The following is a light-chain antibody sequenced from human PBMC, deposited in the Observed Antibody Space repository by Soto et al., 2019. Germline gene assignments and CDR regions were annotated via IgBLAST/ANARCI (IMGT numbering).Light chain of an antibody. J-gene: IGKJ5*01. CDR2: GAS. Sequence: EIVMTQSPATLSVSPGEGATLSCRASQSVSSNLAWYQQKPGQAPRLLISGASTRATGIPARFSGSGSGTEFTLTISSLQSEDSAVYYCQQRSNWPPEITFGQGTRLEIK. V-gene: IGKV3-15*01. CDR1: QSVSSN. CDR3: QQRSNWPPEIT.